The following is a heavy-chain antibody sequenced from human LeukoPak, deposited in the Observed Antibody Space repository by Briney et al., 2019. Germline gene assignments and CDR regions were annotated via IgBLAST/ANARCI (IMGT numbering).Heavy chain of an antibody. CDR1: GFTFSSYW. D-gene: IGHD6-13*01. V-gene: IGHV3-7*01. Sequence: QPGGSLRLSCAASGFTFSSYWMSWVRQAPGKGLEWVAIIKQDGSEKNYVDSVKGRFTISRDNAKNSVYLQMNSLRAEDTAVYYCARAGGSSWADYWGQGTLVTVSS. CDR3: ARAGGSSWADY. CDR2: IKQDGSEK. J-gene: IGHJ4*02.